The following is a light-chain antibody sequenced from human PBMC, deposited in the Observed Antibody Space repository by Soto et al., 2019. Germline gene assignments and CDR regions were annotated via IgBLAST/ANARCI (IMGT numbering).Light chain of an antibody. J-gene: IGKJ1*01. CDR1: QSVLYSSNNKNY. Sequence: DIVMTQSPDSLAVSLGARATINCKSSQSVLYSSNNKNYLAWHQQKPGQPPKLLIYWASTRESGVPDRFSRSGAGTDFTLPISSLQAEDVAVYDCQQYYNTPPWPFGPGTKVEIK. CDR3: QQYYNTPPWP. CDR2: WAS. V-gene: IGKV4-1*01.